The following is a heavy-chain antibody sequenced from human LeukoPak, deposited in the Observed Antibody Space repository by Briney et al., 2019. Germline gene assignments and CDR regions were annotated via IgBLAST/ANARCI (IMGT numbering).Heavy chain of an antibody. J-gene: IGHJ4*02. CDR3: ARTWIQLWSYFDY. CDR1: GGTFSSYA. CDR2: IIPIFGTA. D-gene: IGHD5-18*01. V-gene: IGHV1-69*06. Sequence: ASLKVSCKASGGTFSSYAISWVRQAPGQGLEWMGGIIPIFGTANYAQKFQGRVTITADKSTSTAYMELSSLRSEDTAVYYCARTWIQLWSYFDYWGQGTLVTVSS.